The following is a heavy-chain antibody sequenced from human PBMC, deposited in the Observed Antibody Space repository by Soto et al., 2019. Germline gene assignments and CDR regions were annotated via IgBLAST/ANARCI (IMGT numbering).Heavy chain of an antibody. CDR1: GGSINSSY. CDR3: ARGSVAVVITVFAY. D-gene: IGHD3-22*01. Sequence: PSETLSLTCTVSGGSINSSYYSWIRKPARKGLEWIGRIYTSASTNYSPSPQSRVTMSVGTSKNPFSLKLSSVTAAVTAVYSCARGSVAVVITVFAYWGQGTLVTV. V-gene: IGHV4-4*07. J-gene: IGHJ4*02. CDR2: IYTSAST.